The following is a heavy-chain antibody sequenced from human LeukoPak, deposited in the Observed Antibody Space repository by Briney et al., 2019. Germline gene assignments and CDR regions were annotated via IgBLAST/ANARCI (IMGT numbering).Heavy chain of an antibody. CDR2: INPNSGGT. D-gene: IGHD6-19*01. J-gene: IGHJ5*02. CDR3: ARVLKVAGPTTGFDP. Sequence: ASVKVSCKASGYTFTGYYMHWVRQAPGQGLEWMGWINPNSGGTNYAQKFQGRVTMTRDTSISTAYMELSRLRSGDTAVYYCARVLKVAGPTTGFDPWGQGTLVTVSS. CDR1: GYTFTGYY. V-gene: IGHV1-2*02.